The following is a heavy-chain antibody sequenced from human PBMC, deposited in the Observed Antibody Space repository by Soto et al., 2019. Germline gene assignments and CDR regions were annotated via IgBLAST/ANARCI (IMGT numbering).Heavy chain of an antibody. CDR2: IYYSGRT. Sequence: PSETLSLTCTVSGGSVSSGSYYWSWIRQPPGKGLEWIGYIYYSGRTNYNPSLKSRVTISVDTSKNQFSLKLSSVTAADTAVYYCARGVYSSSWYYNYFDYWGQGTLVTVS. CDR1: GGSVSSGSYY. V-gene: IGHV4-61*01. J-gene: IGHJ4*02. CDR3: ARGVYSSSWYYNYFDY. D-gene: IGHD6-13*01.